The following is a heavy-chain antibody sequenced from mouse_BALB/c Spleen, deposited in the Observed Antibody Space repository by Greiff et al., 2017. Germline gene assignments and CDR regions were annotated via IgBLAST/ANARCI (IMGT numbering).Heavy chain of an antibody. J-gene: IGHJ2*01. CDR1: GYSITSDYA. Sequence: VQLKESGPGLVKPSQSLSLTCTVTGYSITSDYAWNWIRQFPGNKLEWMGYISYSGSTSYNPSLKSRISITRDTSKNQFFLQLNSVTTEDTATYYCARGAHFDYWGQGTTLTVSS. CDR2: ISYSGST. V-gene: IGHV3-2*02. CDR3: ARGAHFDY.